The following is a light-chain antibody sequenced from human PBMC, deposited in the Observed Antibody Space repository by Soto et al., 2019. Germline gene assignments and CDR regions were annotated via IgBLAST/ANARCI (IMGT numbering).Light chain of an antibody. CDR2: AAS. CDR3: QQSYNSPQT. Sequence: DIQMTQSPSSLSASVGDEVTITCRASQTIMTYLNWYQLKPGKPPRLLIYAASSLQSGVPSRFSGSGSGTDFTLTISSLQPEDFATYSGQQSYNSPQTFGQGTKVDIK. CDR1: QTIMTY. J-gene: IGKJ1*01. V-gene: IGKV1-39*01.